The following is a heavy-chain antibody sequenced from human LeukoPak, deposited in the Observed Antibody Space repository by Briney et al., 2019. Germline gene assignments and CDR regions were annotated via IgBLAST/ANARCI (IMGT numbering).Heavy chain of an antibody. Sequence: SETLSLTCNVFGDSMNNYYWSWIRQPPGKGLEWIGNINDSGSTNYNPSLKSRVTISVDTSKNQFSLKLSSVTAADTAVYYCARHAPYYYDSSGYHDRTNFDYWGQGTLVTVSS. V-gene: IGHV4-59*08. D-gene: IGHD3-22*01. J-gene: IGHJ4*02. CDR2: INDSGST. CDR3: ARHAPYYYDSSGYHDRTNFDY. CDR1: GDSMNNYY.